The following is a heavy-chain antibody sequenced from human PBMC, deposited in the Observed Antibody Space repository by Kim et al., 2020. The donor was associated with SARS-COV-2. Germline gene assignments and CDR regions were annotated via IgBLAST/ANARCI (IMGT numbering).Heavy chain of an antibody. V-gene: IGHV4-39*01. Sequence: SETLSLTCTVSGGSISSSSYYWGWIRQPPGKGLEWIGSIYYSGSTYYNPSLKSRVTISVDTSKNQFSLKLSSVTAADTAVYYCARHSRSVVVPAAILAWGQGTLVTVSS. CDR1: GGSISSSSYY. J-gene: IGHJ4*02. CDR3: ARHSRSVVVPAAILA. CDR2: IYYSGST. D-gene: IGHD2-2*01.